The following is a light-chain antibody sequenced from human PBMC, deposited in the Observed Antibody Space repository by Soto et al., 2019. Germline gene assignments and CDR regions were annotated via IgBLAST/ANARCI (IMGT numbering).Light chain of an antibody. CDR3: AAWDDNLNAYV. CDR2: LGD. J-gene: IGLJ1*01. CDR1: TSNIGTFY. Sequence: QLVLTQPPSASSTPGQTVTISCSGSTSNIGTFYVYWYQHLPGTAPKLLIYLGDQRASGVSDRFSGSKSGTLASLAINVLRSDDEADYYCAAWDDNLNAYVFGSGTKVTVL. V-gene: IGLV1-47*02.